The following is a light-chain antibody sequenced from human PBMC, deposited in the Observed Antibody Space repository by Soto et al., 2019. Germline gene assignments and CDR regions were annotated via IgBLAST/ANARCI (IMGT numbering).Light chain of an antibody. CDR3: LQYHNLWA. V-gene: IGKV3-15*01. Sequence: EIVMTQSPATLSVSPGARATLSCRASQSVSSNLAWYQQKPGLAPRLLIYRASTRATGVPARFSGSGSGTEFTLTISSLQSEDFAVYSCLQYHNLWAVGQGTKVDIK. CDR2: RAS. CDR1: QSVSSN. J-gene: IGKJ1*01.